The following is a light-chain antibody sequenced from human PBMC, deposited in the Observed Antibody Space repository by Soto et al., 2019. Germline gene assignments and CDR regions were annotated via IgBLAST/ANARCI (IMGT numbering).Light chain of an antibody. V-gene: IGKV1-39*01. CDR3: QQSYTSWWT. CDR1: QSISTH. J-gene: IGKJ1*01. CDR2: AAS. Sequence: DIQMTQSPSSLSASVGDRVSITCRASQSISTHLSWYQQKPGKAPKLLIYAASSLQSWVPSRFTGSGSGTGFTLTVSSLQPEDFATYYCQQSYTSWWTFGQGTKVDIK.